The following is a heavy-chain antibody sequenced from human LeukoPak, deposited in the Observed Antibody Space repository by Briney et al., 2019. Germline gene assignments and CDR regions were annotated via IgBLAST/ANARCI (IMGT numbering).Heavy chain of an antibody. V-gene: IGHV3-48*01. CDR1: GFTFSRYS. Sequence: GGSLRLSCAASGFTFSRYSMNWARQAPGKGLEWVSYISSNSNTIYYADSVKGRFTISRDNGKNSLYLQMNSLRAEDTAVYYCARDLQGSYYYGMDVWGQGTTVIVSS. J-gene: IGHJ6*02. CDR3: ARDLQGSYYYGMDV. D-gene: IGHD2-15*01. CDR2: ISSNSNTI.